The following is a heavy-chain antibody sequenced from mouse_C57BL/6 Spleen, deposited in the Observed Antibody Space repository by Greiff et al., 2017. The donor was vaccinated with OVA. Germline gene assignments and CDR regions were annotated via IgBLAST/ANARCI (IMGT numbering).Heavy chain of an antibody. J-gene: IGHJ4*01. CDR3: ARGGYPYAMDY. D-gene: IGHD2-2*01. V-gene: IGHV3-1*01. CDR1: GYSITSGYD. Sequence: DVQLQESGPGMVKPSQSLSLTCTVTGYSITSGYDWHWIRHFPGNKLEWMGYISYSGSTNYNPSLKSRISITHDTSKNHFFLKLNSVTTEDTATYYCARGGYPYAMDYWGQGTSVTVSS. CDR2: ISYSGST.